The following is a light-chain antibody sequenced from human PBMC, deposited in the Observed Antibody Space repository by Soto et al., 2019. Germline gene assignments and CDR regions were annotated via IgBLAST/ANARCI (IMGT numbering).Light chain of an antibody. CDR1: QDINSY. Sequence: DVQMTQSPSSLSASVGDRVTITCRASQDINSYLAWYQQKPGNAPKYLIYAASSLQTGVPSRFSGSESGTDFTLTISNLQPEDSATYYCQQYNISPLTFGGGTKVEIK. CDR3: QQYNISPLT. J-gene: IGKJ4*01. V-gene: IGKV1D-16*01. CDR2: AAS.